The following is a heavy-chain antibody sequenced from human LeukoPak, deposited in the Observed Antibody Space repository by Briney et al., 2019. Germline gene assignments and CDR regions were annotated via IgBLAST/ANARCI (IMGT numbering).Heavy chain of an antibody. CDR2: IYCSGST. CDR3: ARADGVVIGGFDY. D-gene: IGHD3-3*01. CDR1: GGSISSYY. V-gene: IGHV4-59*01. Sequence: PSETLSLTCTVSGGSISSYYWSWIRQPPGKGLEWIGYIYCSGSTNYNPSLKSRVTISVDTSKNQFSLKLSSVTAADTAVYYCARADGVVIGGFDYWGQGTLVTVSS. J-gene: IGHJ4*02.